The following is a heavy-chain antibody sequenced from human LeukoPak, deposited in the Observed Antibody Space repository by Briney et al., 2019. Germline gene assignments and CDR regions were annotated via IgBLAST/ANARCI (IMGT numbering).Heavy chain of an antibody. D-gene: IGHD1/OR15-1a*01. Sequence: PGGSLRLSCVASGFTFSNYGMSWVRQAPGKGLEWVSGISGSGGYTYYADSVKGRFTVSSDNSKKTLYVKMKSLRADDTAVYYCAKGPLAVEHSTHLFDLWGQGTLVTVSS. CDR2: ISGSGGYT. CDR3: AKGPLAVEHSTHLFDL. J-gene: IGHJ4*02. CDR1: GFTFSNYG. V-gene: IGHV3-23*01.